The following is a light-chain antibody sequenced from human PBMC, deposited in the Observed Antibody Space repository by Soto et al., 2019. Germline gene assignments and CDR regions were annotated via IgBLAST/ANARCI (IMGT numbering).Light chain of an antibody. CDR2: DVS. CDR3: SSYTSSSTLG. V-gene: IGLV2-14*01. CDR1: SIDVGGYNY. J-gene: IGLJ3*02. Sequence: QSALTQPASVSGSPGQSITISCTGTSIDVGGYNYVSWYQQHPGKAPKLMIYDVSNRPSGVSNRFSGSKSGNTASLTISGLQAEDEADYYCSSYTSSSTLGFGGGTKVTVL.